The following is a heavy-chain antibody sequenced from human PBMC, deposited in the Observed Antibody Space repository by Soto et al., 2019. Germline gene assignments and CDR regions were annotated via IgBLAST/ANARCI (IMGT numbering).Heavy chain of an antibody. J-gene: IGHJ4*02. V-gene: IGHV3-21*06. CDR3: ARAGPRGRVKYQLLFPCDY. CDR2: ISSSSDSI. D-gene: IGHD1-1*01. CDR1: GFTLSSYS. Sequence: EVQLVESGGGLVKPGGSLRLSCEASGFTLSSYSMHWVRQAPGKGLEWLSCISSSSDSIYYADSVKGRFTISRDNANNSLFLEMNSLRVEDTAIYYCARAGPRGRVKYQLLFPCDYWGQGALVTVSS.